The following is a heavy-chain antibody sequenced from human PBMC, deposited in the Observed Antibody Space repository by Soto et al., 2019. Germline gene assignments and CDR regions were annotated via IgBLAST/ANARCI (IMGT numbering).Heavy chain of an antibody. J-gene: IGHJ4*02. Sequence: GESLKISCKGSGYNFTSYWISWVRQMPGKGLEWMGRIDPSDSYTNYSPSFQGHVTIAADKSISTAYRQWSSRTASDTAMYYCARAGGPYDSSAYYDAEFDYWGQGTLLTVSS. CDR1: GYNFTSYW. D-gene: IGHD3-22*01. V-gene: IGHV5-10-1*01. CDR2: IDPSDSYT. CDR3: ARAGGPYDSSAYYDAEFDY.